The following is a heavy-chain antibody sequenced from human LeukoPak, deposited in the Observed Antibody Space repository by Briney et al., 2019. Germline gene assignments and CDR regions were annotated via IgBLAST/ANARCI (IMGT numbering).Heavy chain of an antibody. CDR2: INHSGST. V-gene: IGHV4-34*01. D-gene: IGHD5-18*01. CDR1: GGSFSGYY. CDR3: ARGATPRFTWIQLSKGYYYYMDV. Sequence: DPSETLSLTCAVYGGSFSGYYWSWIRQPPGKGLEWIGEINHSGSTNYNPSLKSRVTISVDTSKNQFSLKLSSVTAADTAVYYCARGATPRFTWIQLSKGYYYYMDVWGKGTTVTVSS. J-gene: IGHJ6*03.